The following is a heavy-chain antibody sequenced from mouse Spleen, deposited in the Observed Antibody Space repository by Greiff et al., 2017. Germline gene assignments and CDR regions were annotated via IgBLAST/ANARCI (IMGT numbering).Heavy chain of an antibody. CDR2: IDPENGDT. D-gene: IGHD2-3*01. V-gene: IGHV14-4*01. CDR1: GFNIKDDY. CDR3: TFYDGYSLFDY. Sequence: VQLQQSGAELVRPGASVKLSCTASGFNIKDDYMHWVKQRPEQGLEWIGWIDPENGDTEYASKFQGKATITADTSSNTAYLQLSSLTSEDTAVYYCTFYDGYSLFDYWGQGTTLTVSS. J-gene: IGHJ2*01.